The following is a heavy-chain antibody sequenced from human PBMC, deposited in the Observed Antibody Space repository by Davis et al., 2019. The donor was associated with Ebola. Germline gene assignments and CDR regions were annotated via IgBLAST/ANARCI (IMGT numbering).Heavy chain of an antibody. CDR1: GFSLSTSGVG. CDR3: AHTSSWYPYFDY. Sequence: SGPTLVKPTQTLTLTCTFSGFSLSTSGVGVGWIRQPPGKALEWLALISWGDDKRYSPSLKSRLTITKDTSKNQVVLTVTNMDPADAATYYCAHTSSWYPYFDYWGQGTLVTVSS. J-gene: IGHJ4*02. D-gene: IGHD6-13*01. V-gene: IGHV2-5*02. CDR2: ISWGDDK.